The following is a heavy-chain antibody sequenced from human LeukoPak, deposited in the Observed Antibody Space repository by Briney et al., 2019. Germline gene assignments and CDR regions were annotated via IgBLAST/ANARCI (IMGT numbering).Heavy chain of an antibody. D-gene: IGHD5-12*01. CDR1: GFTFSSYS. J-gene: IGHJ3*02. Sequence: PGGSLRLSCAASGFTFSSYSMNWVRQAPGKGLEWVSSISSSSSYIYYADSVKGRFTISRDNAKNSLYLQMNSLRAEDTALYYCAKVNGYDLELAFDIWGQGTMVTVSS. CDR2: ISSSSSYI. V-gene: IGHV3-21*04. CDR3: AKVNGYDLELAFDI.